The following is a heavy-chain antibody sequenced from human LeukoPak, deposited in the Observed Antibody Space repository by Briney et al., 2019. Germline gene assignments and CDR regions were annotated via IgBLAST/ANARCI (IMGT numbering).Heavy chain of an antibody. V-gene: IGHV4-39*01. CDR3: AGNATVTTLKRAYNWFDP. D-gene: IGHD4-17*01. CDR2: IYYSGST. Sequence: SETLSLTCTVSGGSISSSSYYWGWIRQPPGKGLEWIGSIYYSGSTYYNPSLKSRVTISVDTSKNQFSLKLSSVTAADTAVYYCAGNATVTTLKRAYNWFDPWGQGTLVTVSS. J-gene: IGHJ5*02. CDR1: GGSISSSSYY.